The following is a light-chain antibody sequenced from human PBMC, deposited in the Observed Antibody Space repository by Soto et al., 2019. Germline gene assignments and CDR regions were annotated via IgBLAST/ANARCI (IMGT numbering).Light chain of an antibody. CDR2: GAS. Sequence: EVVLMQSPDTLSLSPGERATLSCRASESISSHYIAWYQHKPGQARRLLIFGASTRATGIPDRFSGSWSGTDFTLTISRLEPEDFAMYYCQNFGDSPFTFGPGTKVDIK. CDR1: ESISSHY. V-gene: IGKV3-20*01. CDR3: QNFGDSPFT. J-gene: IGKJ3*01.